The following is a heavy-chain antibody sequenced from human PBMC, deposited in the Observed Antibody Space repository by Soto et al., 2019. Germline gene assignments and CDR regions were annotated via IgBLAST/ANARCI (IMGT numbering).Heavy chain of an antibody. J-gene: IGHJ3*02. CDR2: IYPSDSET. CDR1: GYTFTGYW. V-gene: IGHV5-51*01. CDR3: ARHPHYQDSCDAFDI. Sequence: GESLKISCQASGYTFTGYWIGWVRQRPGKGLEWMGIIYPSDSETKYSPSFQGQVTISADTSISTAYLQWTRLEASDTAMYYCARHPHYQDSCDAFDIWGQGTMVTVSS. D-gene: IGHD3-22*01.